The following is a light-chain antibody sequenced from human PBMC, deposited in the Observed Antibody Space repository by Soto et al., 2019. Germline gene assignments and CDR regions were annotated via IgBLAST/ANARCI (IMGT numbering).Light chain of an antibody. CDR1: QSLLHTNGNTY. CDR3: QPYNNWPLT. J-gene: IGKJ4*01. Sequence: DIVMTQSPLSLPVTPGEAASISCRSSQSLLHTNGNTYLDWYVQKPGQSPQLLIYDTSTRATGVPARFSGSRSGPEFTLTINSLQSEDFAIYYCQPYNNWPLTFGGGTKVDIK. CDR2: DTS. V-gene: IGKV2-28*01.